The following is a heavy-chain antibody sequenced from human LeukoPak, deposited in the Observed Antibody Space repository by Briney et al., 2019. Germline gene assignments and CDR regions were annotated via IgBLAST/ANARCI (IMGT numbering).Heavy chain of an antibody. CDR3: ARDVGFWSGIENWFDP. Sequence: PGGSLRLSCAASGFTFSSYEMNWVRQAPGKGLERVSYISSSGSTIYYADSVKGRFTISRDNAKNSLYLQMNSLRAEDTAVYYCARDVGFWSGIENWFDPWGQGTLVTVSS. V-gene: IGHV3-48*03. D-gene: IGHD3-3*01. CDR2: ISSSGSTI. CDR1: GFTFSSYE. J-gene: IGHJ5*02.